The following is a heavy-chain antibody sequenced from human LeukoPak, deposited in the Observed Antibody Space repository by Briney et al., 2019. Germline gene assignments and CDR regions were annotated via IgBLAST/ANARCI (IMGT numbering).Heavy chain of an antibody. V-gene: IGHV3-30-3*01. CDR3: ARYYGSGSYTSGYYFDY. CDR2: ISYDGSNK. Sequence: GGSLRLSCEASGFTFSSYAMHWVRRAPGKGLEWVAVISYDGSNKYYADSVKGRFTISRDNSKNTLYLQMNSLRAEDTAVYYCARYYGSGSYTSGYYFDYWGQGTLVTVSS. J-gene: IGHJ4*02. D-gene: IGHD3-10*01. CDR1: GFTFSSYA.